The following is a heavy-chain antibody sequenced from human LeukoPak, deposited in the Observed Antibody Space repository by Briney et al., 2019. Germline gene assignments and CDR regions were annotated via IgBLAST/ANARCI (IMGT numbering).Heavy chain of an antibody. D-gene: IGHD6-19*01. CDR1: GGSFSGYY. CDR2: INHSGST. CDR3: ARGLFYSGWYNYYGMDV. V-gene: IGHV4-34*01. J-gene: IGHJ6*02. Sequence: SETLSLTCAVYGGSFSGYYWSWIRQPPGKGLEWIGEINHSGSTNYNPSLKSRVTISVDTSKNQFSLKLSSVTAADTAVYYCARGLFYSGWYNYYGMDVWGQGTTVTVSS.